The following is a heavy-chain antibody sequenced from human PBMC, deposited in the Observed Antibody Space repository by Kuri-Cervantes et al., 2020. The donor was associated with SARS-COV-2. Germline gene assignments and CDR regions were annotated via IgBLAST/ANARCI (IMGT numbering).Heavy chain of an antibody. V-gene: IGHV3-30*14. CDR3: ARDPWRADIGGWKRPFDY. J-gene: IGHJ4*02. CDR1: GFIFSDYA. D-gene: IGHD6-19*01. CDR2: ISYDGRNT. Sequence: GESLKISCEASGFIFSDYAIDWVRQAPGKGLEWVAIISYDGRNTKFADPVKGRFTISRDNSKNVVYLQMNSLRIEDTAEYFCARDPWRADIGGWKRPFDYWGQGTLVTVSS.